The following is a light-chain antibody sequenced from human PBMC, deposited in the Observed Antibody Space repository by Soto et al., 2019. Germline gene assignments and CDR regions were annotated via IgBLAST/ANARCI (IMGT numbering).Light chain of an antibody. CDR1: SSNIGSNT. V-gene: IGLV1-44*01. CDR3: AAWDDSLSGV. CDR2: SNN. Sequence: QSVLTQPPSASGTLGQRVTISCSGSSSNIGSNTVNWYQQLPGTAPKHLIFSNNQRPSGVPDRFSGSKSGTSASLAISGLQPEDEADYYCAAWDDSLSGVFGGGTKLTVL. J-gene: IGLJ3*02.